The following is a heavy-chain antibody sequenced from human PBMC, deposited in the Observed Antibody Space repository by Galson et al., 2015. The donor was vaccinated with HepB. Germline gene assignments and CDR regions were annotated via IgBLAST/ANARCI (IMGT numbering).Heavy chain of an antibody. D-gene: IGHD3-3*01. J-gene: IGHJ5*02. V-gene: IGHV1-3*01. CDR3: ARDIFGSGLVWFDP. Sequence: SVKVSCKASGYTFTSYALHWVRPAPGQRLEWMGWINAGNGNTKYSQKFQGRVTITRDTSASTAYMELSSLRSEDTAVYYRARDIFGSGLVWFDPWGQGTLVTVSS. CDR2: INAGNGNT. CDR1: GYTFTSYA.